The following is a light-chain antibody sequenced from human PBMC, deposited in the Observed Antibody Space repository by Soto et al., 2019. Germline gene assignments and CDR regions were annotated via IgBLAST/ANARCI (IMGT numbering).Light chain of an antibody. V-gene: IGKV1-5*01. CDR2: DAF. CDR1: QSISSW. CDR3: QQYNSFTWT. Sequence: DIQMTQSPSTLSASVGDRVTITCRASQSISSWLAWYQQKPGKAPKLLIYDAFSWESGVPSRFSGSGSGTEFTLTISSLQPDDFATYYCQQYNSFTWTFGQGTKLEIK. J-gene: IGKJ1*01.